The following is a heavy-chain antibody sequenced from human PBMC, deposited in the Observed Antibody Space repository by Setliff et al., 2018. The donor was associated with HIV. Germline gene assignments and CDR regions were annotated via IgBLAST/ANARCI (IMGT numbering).Heavy chain of an antibody. CDR2: IYHSGNT. Sequence: PSETLSLTCTVSGDSISSDFYWGWIRQPPGKGLEWIGRIYHSGNTYYMPSLQSRVTISVDMSKNQFSLNLNSVTAADTAVYYCARGQGCGGGCHYAFEMWGQGTMVTVSS. D-gene: IGHD2-21*02. J-gene: IGHJ3*02. CDR3: ARGQGCGGGCHYAFEM. CDR1: GDSISSDFY. V-gene: IGHV4-38-2*02.